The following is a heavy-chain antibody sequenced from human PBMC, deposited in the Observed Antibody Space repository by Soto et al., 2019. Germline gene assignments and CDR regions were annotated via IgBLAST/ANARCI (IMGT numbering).Heavy chain of an antibody. CDR1: GGSISSRSYY. D-gene: IGHD2-21*01. CDR3: ARVISRRSALGLRYYYSGMDV. J-gene: IGHJ6*02. CDR2: IYYSGST. Sequence: SETLSLTCTVSGGSISSRSYYWGWIRQPPGKGLEWIGSIYYSGSTYYNPSLTSRVTMSVDTSKSQFSLKLSPVTAAATAGYYCARVISRRSALGLRYYYSGMDVWGQGTTVTLPS. V-gene: IGHV4-39*01.